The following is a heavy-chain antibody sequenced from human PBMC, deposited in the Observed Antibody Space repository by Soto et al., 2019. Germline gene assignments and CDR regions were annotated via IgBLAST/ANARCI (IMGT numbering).Heavy chain of an antibody. CDR1: GDSNSSYY. J-gene: IGHJ4*02. CDR3: ARARNLLTVYYKRGFYYFDY. Sequence: QVQLQESGPGLVKPAETLSLICTVSGDSNSSYYWSWIRQSPGKGLEWIGYISYSGNTTYNPSRKRRLNISLHTTNNHFSMTLDSVTAADTAVYYCARARNLLTVYYKRGFYYFDYWGQGTLFTV. D-gene: IGHD3-9*01. CDR2: ISYSGNT. V-gene: IGHV4-59*01.